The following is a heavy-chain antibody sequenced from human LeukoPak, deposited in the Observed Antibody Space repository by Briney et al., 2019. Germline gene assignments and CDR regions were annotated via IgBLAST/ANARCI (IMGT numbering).Heavy chain of an antibody. Sequence: ASVKVSCKASGYTFTSYDLNWVRQATGQGLEWMGWVNPNSGNTGYAQKFQGRVTMTRNTSISTAYMELSSLRSEDTAVYYCARYGSGSYYYYYYMDVWGKGTTVTISS. D-gene: IGHD3-10*01. V-gene: IGHV1-8*01. CDR3: ARYGSGSYYYYYYMDV. CDR2: VNPNSGNT. J-gene: IGHJ6*03. CDR1: GYTFTSYD.